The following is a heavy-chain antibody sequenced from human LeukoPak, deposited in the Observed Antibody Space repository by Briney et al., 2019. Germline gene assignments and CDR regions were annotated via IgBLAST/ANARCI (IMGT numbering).Heavy chain of an antibody. J-gene: IGHJ4*02. CDR1: GFTFSSYG. D-gene: IGHD3-16*01. CDR2: ISYDGSNK. CDR3: AKAPSLEGGSDY. V-gene: IGHV3-30*18. Sequence: GGSLRLSCAASGFTFSSYGMHWVRQAPGKGLEWVAVISYDGSNKYYADSVKGRFTISRDNSKNTLYLQMNSLRAEDTAVYYCAKAPSLEGGSDYWGQGTLVTVSS.